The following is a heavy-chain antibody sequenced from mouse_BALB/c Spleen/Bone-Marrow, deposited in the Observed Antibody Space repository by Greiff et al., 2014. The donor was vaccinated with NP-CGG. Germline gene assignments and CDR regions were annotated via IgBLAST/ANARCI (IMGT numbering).Heavy chain of an antibody. Sequence: EVQLQQSGGGLVQPGGSLKLSCAASGFDFSRYWMSWVRQAPGKGLEWIGEINPDSRTINSTPSLKDKFIISRDKGKNTLYLEMSKVRSEDTALYYCARRDYYYGMDYWGQGTSVTVSS. J-gene: IGHJ4*01. CDR3: ARRDYYYGMDY. D-gene: IGHD3-3*01. V-gene: IGHV4-1*02. CDR2: INPDSRTI. CDR1: GFDFSRYW.